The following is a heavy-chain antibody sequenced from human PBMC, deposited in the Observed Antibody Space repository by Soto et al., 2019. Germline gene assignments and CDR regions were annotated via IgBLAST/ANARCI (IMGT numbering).Heavy chain of an antibody. J-gene: IGHJ6*02. CDR2: IVVGSGNT. V-gene: IGHV1-58*01. CDR1: GFTFTSSA. CDR3: AADLTTVTYYYYYGMDV. Sequence: GASVKVSCKASGFTFTSSAVQWVRQARGQRLEWIGWIVVGSGNTNYAQKFQERVTITRDMSTSTAYMELSSLRSEDTAVYYCAADLTTVTYYYYYGMDVWGQGTTVTRLL. D-gene: IGHD4-17*01.